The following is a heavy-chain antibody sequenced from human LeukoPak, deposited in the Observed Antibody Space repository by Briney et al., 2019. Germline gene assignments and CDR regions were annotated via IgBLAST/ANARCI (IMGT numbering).Heavy chain of an antibody. J-gene: IGHJ5*02. D-gene: IGHD6-13*01. Sequence: ASVTVSCKASGYTFTSYDINWVRQATGQGLEWMGWMNPNSGNTSYAQKLQGRVTMTTDTSTSTAYMELRSLRSDDTAVYYCARDLHSGSSWRYNWFDPWGQGTLVTVSS. CDR2: MNPNSGNT. V-gene: IGHV1-8*01. CDR1: GYTFTSYD. CDR3: ARDLHSGSSWRYNWFDP.